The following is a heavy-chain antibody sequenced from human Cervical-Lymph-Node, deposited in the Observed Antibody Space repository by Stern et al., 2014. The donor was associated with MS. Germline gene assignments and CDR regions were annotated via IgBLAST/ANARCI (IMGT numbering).Heavy chain of an antibody. V-gene: IGHV4-31*03. D-gene: IGHD3-16*02. CDR2: IYYRGST. Sequence: QVQLQESGPGLVKPSQTLSLTCTVSGGSISSGGYYWSWIRQHPGKGLEWIGYIYYRGSTSYNPSLKSRVTISLDTSKSQFSLKLSSVTAADTAVYYCAKCQVFGGVIVVDYWGQGTLVTVSS. CDR3: AKCQVFGGVIVVDY. CDR1: GGSISSGGYY. J-gene: IGHJ4*02.